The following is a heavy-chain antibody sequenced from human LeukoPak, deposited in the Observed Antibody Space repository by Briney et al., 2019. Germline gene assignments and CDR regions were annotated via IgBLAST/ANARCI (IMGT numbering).Heavy chain of an antibody. CDR1: GGSISNENW. CDR3: AGSPIGYGMDV. J-gene: IGHJ6*02. CDR2: IYHSGST. Sequence: PSETLSLTCAVSGGSISNENWWGWVRQPPGKGLEWIGEIYHSGSTNYIPSLKSRITISVDKSKNQFSLKLTSVTAADTAVYYCAGSPIGYGMDVWGQGITVTVSS. V-gene: IGHV4-4*02.